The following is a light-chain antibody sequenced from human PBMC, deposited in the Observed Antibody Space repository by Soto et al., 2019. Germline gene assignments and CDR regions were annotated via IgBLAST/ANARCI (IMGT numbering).Light chain of an antibody. Sequence: DIQMTQSPSSLSASVGDRVTITCRASQSISSYLNWYQQKPGKAPKLLIYAASTLQSGVPSRFSGSGSGTDFTLTISSLQPEDFSTYYCQQSHSTPVTFGQGTNVEIK. J-gene: IGKJ1*01. CDR1: QSISSY. V-gene: IGKV1-39*01. CDR2: AAS. CDR3: QQSHSTPVT.